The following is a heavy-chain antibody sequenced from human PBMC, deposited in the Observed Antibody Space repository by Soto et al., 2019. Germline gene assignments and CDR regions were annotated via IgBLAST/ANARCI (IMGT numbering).Heavy chain of an antibody. D-gene: IGHD6-19*01. CDR2: IYYSGST. J-gene: IGHJ4*01. CDR1: GDSINNRSYY. V-gene: IGHV4-39*01. CDR3: ARVHVMVVAGSTFDY. Sequence: PSETLSLTCTVTGDSINNRSYYWGWIRQPPGKGLEWIGSIYYSGSTYNNPSLKSRVSMSVDTSKNQFSLKLTSVTAADTAVYYCARVHVMVVAGSTFDYWGHGTLVTVSS.